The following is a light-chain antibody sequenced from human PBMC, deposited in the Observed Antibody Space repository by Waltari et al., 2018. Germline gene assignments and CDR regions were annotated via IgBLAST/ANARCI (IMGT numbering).Light chain of an antibody. J-gene: IGKJ1*01. V-gene: IGKV4-1*01. CDR2: WAS. Sequence: DIVMTQSPDSLAVSLGERATINCKSSQSVLYTSNNKNYLAWYQQKSGQPPKLLIYWASTREYGVPDRFSGSGSGTDFTLTISRLQAEDVAVYYCQQYYGTSWTFGQGTKVEIK. CDR3: QQYYGTSWT. CDR1: QSVLYTSNNKNY.